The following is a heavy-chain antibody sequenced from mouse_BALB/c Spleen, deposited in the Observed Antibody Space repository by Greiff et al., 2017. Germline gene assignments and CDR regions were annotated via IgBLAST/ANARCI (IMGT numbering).Heavy chain of an antibody. V-gene: IGHV5-6-5*01. CDR3: ARGGYYGSQAWFAY. Sequence: EVMLVESGGGLVKPGGSLKLSCAASGFTFSSYAMSWVRQTPEKRLEWVASISSGGSTYYPDSVKGRFTISRDNARNILYLQMSSLRSEDTAMYYCARGGYYGSQAWFAYWGQGTLVTVSA. D-gene: IGHD1-1*01. CDR2: ISSGGST. J-gene: IGHJ3*01. CDR1: GFTFSSYA.